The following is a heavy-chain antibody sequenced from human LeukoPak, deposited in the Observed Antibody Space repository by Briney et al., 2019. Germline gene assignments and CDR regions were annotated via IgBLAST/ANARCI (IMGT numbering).Heavy chain of an antibody. D-gene: IGHD2-2*01. J-gene: IGHJ4*02. V-gene: IGHV1-2*02. Sequence: ASVKVSCKASGYTFTGYSLHWVRQAPGQGLEWMGWINPNSGGTNYAQKFQGRVTMTRDTSISTAYMELSRLRSDDTAVYYCARDVGEYCSSTSCYASDYWGQGTLVTVSS. CDR1: GYTFTGYS. CDR3: ARDVGEYCSSTSCYASDY. CDR2: INPNSGGT.